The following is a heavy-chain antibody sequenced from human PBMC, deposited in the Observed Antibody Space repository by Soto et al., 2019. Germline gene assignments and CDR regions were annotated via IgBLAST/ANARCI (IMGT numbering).Heavy chain of an antibody. V-gene: IGHV2-5*01. CDR2: IYWNDDK. D-gene: IGHD6-13*01. Sequence: QITLKESGPTLVKPTQTLTLTCTFSGFSLSTSGVGVGWIRQPPGKALEWLALIYWNDDKRYSPSLKSRLTITKDTSKNQVVLTMTNMDPVDTAPYYCAHRSDYSSRPWFDPWGQGTLVTVSS. CDR3: AHRSDYSSRPWFDP. CDR1: GFSLSTSGVG. J-gene: IGHJ5*02.